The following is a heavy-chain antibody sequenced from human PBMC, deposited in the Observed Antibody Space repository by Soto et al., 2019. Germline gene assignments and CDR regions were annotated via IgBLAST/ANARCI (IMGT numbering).Heavy chain of an antibody. CDR1: GGSISSGGYY. D-gene: IGHD3-10*01. J-gene: IGHJ4*02. Sequence: QVQLQESGPGLVKPSQTLSLTCTVSGGSISSGGYYWSWIRQHPGKGLEWIGYIYYRGSTYYNPSLKSRVTISVDTSKNQFSLKLSSVTAADTAVYYCARDIYGFQSYYFDYWGQGTLVTVSS. CDR3: ARDIYGFQSYYFDY. CDR2: IYYRGST. V-gene: IGHV4-31*03.